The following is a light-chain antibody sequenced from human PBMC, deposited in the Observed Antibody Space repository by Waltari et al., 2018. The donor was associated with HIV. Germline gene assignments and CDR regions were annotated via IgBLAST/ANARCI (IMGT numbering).Light chain of an antibody. Sequence: QSALTQPASVSGSPGQSLTISCTGTSSAVGSYNVVSWYQQHPGKAPKLMLYEDSKRPSGVSERFSGSKSGNTASLTISGLQSEDEADYYCCSYAGSNTWVFGGGTKLTVL. CDR1: SSAVGSYNV. J-gene: IGLJ3*02. V-gene: IGLV2-23*01. CDR2: EDS. CDR3: CSYAGSNTWV.